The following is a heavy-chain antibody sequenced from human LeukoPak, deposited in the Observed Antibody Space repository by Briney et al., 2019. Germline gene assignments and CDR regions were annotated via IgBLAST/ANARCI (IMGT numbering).Heavy chain of an antibody. D-gene: IGHD5-18*01. CDR1: GFTFSSYE. V-gene: IGHV3-48*03. J-gene: IGHJ4*02. CDR2: ISSSGSTI. Sequence: GGSLRLSCAASGFTFSSYEMNWVRQAPGKGLEWVSYISSSGSTIYYADSVKGRFTISRDNSKNTLYLQMNSLRAEDTAIYYCAKDGPPYGYSYGSIYSFDFWGQGTQVTVSS. CDR3: AKDGPPYGYSYGSIYSFDF.